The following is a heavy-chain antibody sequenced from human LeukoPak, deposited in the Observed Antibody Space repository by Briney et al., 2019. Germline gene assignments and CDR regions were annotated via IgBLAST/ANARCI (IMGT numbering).Heavy chain of an antibody. CDR1: GGSISSYY. CDR3: ARVQGFGSGRPTYYYYGTDV. J-gene: IGHJ6*02. CDR2: IYTSGST. Sequence: SETLSLTCTVSGGSISSYYWSWIRQPAGKGLEWIGRIYTSGSTNYNPSLKSRVTMSVDTSKNQFSLKLSSVTAADTAVYYCARVQGFGSGRPTYYYYGTDVWGQGTTVTVSS. V-gene: IGHV4-4*07. D-gene: IGHD3-10*01.